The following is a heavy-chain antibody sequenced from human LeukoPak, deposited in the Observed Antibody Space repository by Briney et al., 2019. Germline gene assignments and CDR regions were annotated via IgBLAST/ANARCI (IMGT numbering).Heavy chain of an antibody. V-gene: IGHV4-59*06. CDR1: GGSISSYY. CDR3: ARGRTVVVVAATLFDWFDP. CDR2: IYYSGST. D-gene: IGHD2-15*01. Sequence: PSETLSLTCTVSGGSISSYYWSWIRQHPGKGLEWIGYIYYSGSTYYNPSLKSRVTISVDTSKNQFSLKLSSVTAADTAVYYCARGRTVVVVAATLFDWFDPWGQGTLVTVSS. J-gene: IGHJ5*02.